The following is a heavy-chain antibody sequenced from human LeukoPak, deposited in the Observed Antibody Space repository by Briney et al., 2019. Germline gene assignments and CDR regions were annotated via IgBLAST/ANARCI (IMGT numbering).Heavy chain of an antibody. CDR1: GFTLSSYA. CDR3: AKVRISGTTGLDYFDC. V-gene: IGHV3-23*01. D-gene: IGHD1-7*01. CDR2: ISGSGGGT. Sequence: GGSLRLSCAASGFTLSSYAMSWVRQAPGKGLEWVSAISGSGGGTYYADSAKGRFTISRDNSKNTLYLQINSLRAEDTAVYYCAKVRISGTTGLDYFDCWGQGTLVTVSS. J-gene: IGHJ4*02.